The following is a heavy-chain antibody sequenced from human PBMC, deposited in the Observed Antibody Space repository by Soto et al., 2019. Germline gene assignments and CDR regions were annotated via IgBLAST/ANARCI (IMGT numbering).Heavy chain of an antibody. V-gene: IGHV3-9*01. D-gene: IGHD2-15*01. Sequence: GGSLRLSCAASGFTFDDYAMHWVRQAPGKGLEWVSGISWNSGSIGYADSVKGRFTISRDNAKNSLYLQMNSLRAEDTALYYCAKDIWAGYCSGGSCPGGAFDIWGQGTMVTVSS. CDR2: ISWNSGSI. CDR1: GFTFDDYA. CDR3: AKDIWAGYCSGGSCPGGAFDI. J-gene: IGHJ3*02.